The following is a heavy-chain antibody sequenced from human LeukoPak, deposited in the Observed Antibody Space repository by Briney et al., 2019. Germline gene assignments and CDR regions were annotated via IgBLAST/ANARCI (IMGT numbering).Heavy chain of an antibody. Sequence: GGSLRLSCTVSGFTLSIAWMSWVRQAPGKGREWVGRVKSQTDGGTTDYAAPVKGRFTISRDDSKNTLYLQMSSLKTEDTAVYYCTTDERAAMGHWGQGTLVTVSS. CDR3: TTDERAAMGH. CDR1: GFTLSIAW. D-gene: IGHD6-13*01. V-gene: IGHV3-15*01. CDR2: VKSQTDGGTT. J-gene: IGHJ4*02.